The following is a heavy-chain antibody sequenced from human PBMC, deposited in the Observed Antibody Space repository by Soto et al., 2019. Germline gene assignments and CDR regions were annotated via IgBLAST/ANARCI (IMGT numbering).Heavy chain of an antibody. J-gene: IGHJ5*02. D-gene: IGHD3-22*01. V-gene: IGHV3-11*01. CDR2: ISSSGSNI. CDR3: AIVPPYYYDAWFDP. CDR1: GFTFSDYY. Sequence: GGSLRLSCAASGFTFSDYYMSWIRQAPGKGLEWVSYISSSGSNIYYADSVKGRFTISRDNAKNSLYLQMNSLRAEDTAVYYCAIVPPYYYDAWFDPWGQGTLVTVSS.